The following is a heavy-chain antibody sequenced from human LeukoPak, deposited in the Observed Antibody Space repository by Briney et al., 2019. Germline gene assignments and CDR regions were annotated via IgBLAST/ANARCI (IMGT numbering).Heavy chain of an antibody. D-gene: IGHD3-10*01. V-gene: IGHV3-21*01. CDR3: ASQRTALTYYYGLRQDY. CDR2: ISRDSDYI. CDR1: GFTFSSYA. J-gene: IGHJ4*02. Sequence: GGSLRLSCAASGFTFSSYAMSWVRQAPGKGLEWVSFISRDSDYIYYADSVKGRFTISRDNAKNSLYLQMNSLRDEDTAVYYCASQRTALTYYYGLRQDYWGQGTLVTVSP.